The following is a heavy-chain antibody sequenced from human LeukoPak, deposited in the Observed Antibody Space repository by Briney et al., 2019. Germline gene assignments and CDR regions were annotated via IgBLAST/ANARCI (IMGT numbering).Heavy chain of an antibody. CDR1: GYTFSSYG. CDR3: ARDVGDIVTIPAAISVP. V-gene: IGHV1-18*01. CDR2: TSAYNGNT. D-gene: IGHD2-2*01. J-gene: IGHJ5*02. Sequence: ASVKVSCKASGYTFSSYGISWVRQAPGQGLEWMGWTSAYNGNTNYAQMVQGRVTMTTDTSTSTAYMEVRSLRSDDTAMYYCARDVGDIVTIPAAISVPWGQGTLVTVSS.